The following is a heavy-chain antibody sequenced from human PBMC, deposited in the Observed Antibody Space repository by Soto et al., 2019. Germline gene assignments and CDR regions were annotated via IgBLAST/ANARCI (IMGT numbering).Heavy chain of an antibody. CDR1: GGTFSSYA. V-gene: IGHV1-69*13. J-gene: IGHJ4*02. Sequence: GASVKVSCKASGGTFSSYAISWVRQAPGQGLEWMGGIIPIFGTANYAQKFQGRVTITADESTSTAYMELSSLRSEDTAVYYCARARYYDSSGYPYYFDYWGQGTLVTVSS. CDR2: IIPIFGTA. CDR3: ARARYYDSSGYPYYFDY. D-gene: IGHD3-22*01.